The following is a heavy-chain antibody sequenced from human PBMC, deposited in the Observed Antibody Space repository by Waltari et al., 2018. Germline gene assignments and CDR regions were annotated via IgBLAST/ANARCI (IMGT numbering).Heavy chain of an antibody. J-gene: IGHJ4*02. D-gene: IGHD3-3*01. CDR1: GLTFSSHW. CDR2: INGDGRRT. Sequence: EVQVVESGGGLVQPGGSLRLSCAASGLTFSSHWMHWVRQAPGKGLVGVSRINGDGRRTSYADSVKGRFTISRDNAKNTVYLQMDSLRAEDTAVYYCVSGESGFAIRGQGSLVTVSS. CDR3: VSGESGFAI. V-gene: IGHV3-74*01.